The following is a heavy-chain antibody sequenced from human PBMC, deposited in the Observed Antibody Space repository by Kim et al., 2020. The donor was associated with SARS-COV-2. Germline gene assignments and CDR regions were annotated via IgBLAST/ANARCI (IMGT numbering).Heavy chain of an antibody. Sequence: GGSLRLSCAASGFTFSSYGMHWVRQAPGKGLEWVAVISNDGSNKYYGDSVKGRFTISRDNSKNTLYLQMNSLRTEDTAVYYCAKATTVTQRGYFDHWGQG. J-gene: IGHJ4*02. CDR2: ISNDGSNK. D-gene: IGHD4-17*01. V-gene: IGHV3-30*18. CDR1: GFTFSSYG. CDR3: AKATTVTQRGYFDH.